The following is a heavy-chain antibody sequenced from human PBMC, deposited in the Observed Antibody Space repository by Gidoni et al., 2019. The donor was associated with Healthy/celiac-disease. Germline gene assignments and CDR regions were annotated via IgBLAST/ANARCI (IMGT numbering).Heavy chain of an antibody. CDR2: INDSGST. CDR1: GGSFSGYY. Sequence: QVRLHQWGAGLFKPSETLSLSCAVYGGSFSGYYWSRNRQPPGKGLEWIGAINDSGSTNQNPSLKSRGTISVDTSKGQFSLKLSSVTAADTDLYYCARGVGYSSSWYDGFDYWGQGTLVTVAS. V-gene: IGHV4-34*01. D-gene: IGHD6-13*01. J-gene: IGHJ4*02. CDR3: ARGVGYSSSWYDGFDY.